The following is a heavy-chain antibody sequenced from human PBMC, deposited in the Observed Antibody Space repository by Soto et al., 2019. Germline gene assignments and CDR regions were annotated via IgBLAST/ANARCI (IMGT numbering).Heavy chain of an antibody. D-gene: IGHD3-16*02. CDR1: GFTFSSYG. Sequence: QVQLVESGGGVVQPGRSLRLSCAASGFTFSSYGMHWVRQAPGKGLEWVAVISYDGSNKYYADSVKGRFTISRDNSKNTLYLPMNSLRAEDTAVYYCAKDRGVITFGGVIVPYYYYGMDVWGQGTTVTVSS. CDR3: AKDRGVITFGGVIVPYYYYGMDV. J-gene: IGHJ6*02. CDR2: ISYDGSNK. V-gene: IGHV3-30*18.